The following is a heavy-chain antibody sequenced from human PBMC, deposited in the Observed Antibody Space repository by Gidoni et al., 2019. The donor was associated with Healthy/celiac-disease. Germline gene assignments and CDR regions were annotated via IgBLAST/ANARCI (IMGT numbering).Heavy chain of an antibody. V-gene: IGHV3-23*01. D-gene: IGHD3-3*01. CDR2: ISGSGDNT. CDR3: AKRVTIFGVVQPLNDYYYYGMDV. CDR1: GCPFSSYA. Sequence: EVQLLESGGGLVQPGGSLRLSCAASGCPFSSYAMSWVRQAPGKGLEWVSVISGSGDNTYYADSVKGRFTISRDNSKNTLYLQMNSLRAEDTAIYYCAKRVTIFGVVQPLNDYYYYGMDVWGQGTTVTVSS. J-gene: IGHJ6*02.